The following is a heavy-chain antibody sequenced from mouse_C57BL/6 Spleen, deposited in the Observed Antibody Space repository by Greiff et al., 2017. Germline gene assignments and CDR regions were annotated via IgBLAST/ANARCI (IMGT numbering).Heavy chain of an antibody. CDR3: AREGGSSLDD. J-gene: IGHJ2*01. CDR1: GYTFTSYG. V-gene: IGHV1-81*01. CDR2: IYPRSGNT. D-gene: IGHD1-1*01. Sequence: QVQLQQSGAELARPGASVKLSCTASGYTFTSYGISWVKQRTGPGLEWIGEIYPRSGNTSYNEKFNGKATLTADKSSSTAYMGLRSLASEDAAVYFCAREGGSSLDDWGQGTTRTVSS.